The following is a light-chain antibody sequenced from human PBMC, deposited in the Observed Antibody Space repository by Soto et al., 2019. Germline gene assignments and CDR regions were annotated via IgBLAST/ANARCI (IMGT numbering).Light chain of an antibody. CDR3: AAWDDSLNGRV. CDR1: SSNIGSNT. J-gene: IGLJ3*02. V-gene: IGLV1-44*01. CDR2: SNN. Sequence: QSVLTQPPSASGTPGQRVTISCSGSSSNIGSNTVNWYQQLPGTAPKLLIYSNNQRPSGVPDRFSGSQSGTSASLAISGLQSEDEDDYYCAAWDDSLNGRVFGGGTKLTVL.